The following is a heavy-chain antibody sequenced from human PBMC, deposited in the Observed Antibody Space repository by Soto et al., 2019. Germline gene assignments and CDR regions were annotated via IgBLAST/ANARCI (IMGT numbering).Heavy chain of an antibody. Sequence: SETLSLTCTVSGASISGFYWSWIRKSAGKGLEWIGRIYATGTTDYNPSLKSRVMMSVDTSKKQFSLKLRSVTAADTAVYYCVRDGTKTLRDWFDPWGQGISVTVPQ. CDR2: IYATGTT. D-gene: IGHD1-1*01. CDR3: VRDGTKTLRDWFDP. J-gene: IGHJ5*02. CDR1: GASISGFY. V-gene: IGHV4-4*07.